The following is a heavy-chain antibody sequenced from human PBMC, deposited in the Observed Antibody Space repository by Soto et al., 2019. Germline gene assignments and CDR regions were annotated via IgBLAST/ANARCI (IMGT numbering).Heavy chain of an antibody. CDR3: ARGTSGSYSNFDY. D-gene: IGHD1-26*01. Sequence: PSETLSLTCTVSNYSISSGYYWGWIRQSPGKGLEWIVSMYHSGNTFHNPSLKSQVTISVDTSKNQFSLKLKSVTAADTAVYYCARGTSGSYSNFDYWGQGMLVTVS. CDR1: NYSISSGYY. V-gene: IGHV4-38-2*02. CDR2: MYHSGNT. J-gene: IGHJ4*02.